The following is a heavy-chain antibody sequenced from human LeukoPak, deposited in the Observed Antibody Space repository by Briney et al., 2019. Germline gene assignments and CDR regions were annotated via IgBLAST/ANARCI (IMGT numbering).Heavy chain of an antibody. Sequence: GRSLRLSCAASGFTFNTYGMHWVRQAPGKGLEWMAVIWYDGSSKYYADSVKGRFTISRDDSKNTLYLQMNSLRAEDTAVYYCARAGYSSSWYNLLDYWGQGTLVTVSS. CDR2: IWYDGSSK. V-gene: IGHV3-33*01. D-gene: IGHD6-13*01. J-gene: IGHJ4*02. CDR3: ARAGYSSSWYNLLDY. CDR1: GFTFNTYG.